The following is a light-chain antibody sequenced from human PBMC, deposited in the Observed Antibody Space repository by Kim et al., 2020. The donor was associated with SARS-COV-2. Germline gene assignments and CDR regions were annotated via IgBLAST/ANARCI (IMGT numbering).Light chain of an antibody. CDR1: SRRSYY. V-gene: IGLV3-19*01. J-gene: IGLJ2*01. Sequence: ALGKTVRSTCQRDSRRSYYASWYQQNPGKAPVLVIYDKNNRPSGIPDRFSGSSSGNTASLTITGAQAEDEADYYCNSRDSSGNHLVFGGGTQLTVL. CDR2: DKN. CDR3: NSRDSSGNHLV.